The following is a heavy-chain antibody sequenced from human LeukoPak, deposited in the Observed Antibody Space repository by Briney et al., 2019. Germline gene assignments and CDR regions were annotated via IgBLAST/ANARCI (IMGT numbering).Heavy chain of an antibody. CDR2: IYTSGST. J-gene: IGHJ5*02. CDR1: GGSISSGSYY. D-gene: IGHD3-3*01. V-gene: IGHV4-61*02. CDR3: AREERFSYNWFDP. Sequence: SETLSLTCTVSGGSISSGSYYWSWIRQPAGKGLEWIGRIYTSGSTDYNPSLKSRVTISLDTSKDQCSLKLSSVTAADTAVYYCAREERFSYNWFDPWGQRTLVTVSS.